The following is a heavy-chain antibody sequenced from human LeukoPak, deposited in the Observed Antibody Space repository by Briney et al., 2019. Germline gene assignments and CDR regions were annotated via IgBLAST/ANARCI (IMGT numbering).Heavy chain of an antibody. CDR2: IRYDGSNK. D-gene: IGHD4-17*01. J-gene: IGHJ5*02. V-gene: IGHV3-30*02. CDR3: AKAPTTVTDIVPPFDP. CDR1: GSTFSSYG. Sequence: GGSLRLSCAASGSTFSSYGMHWVRQAPGKGLEWVAFIRYDGSNKYYADSVKGRFTISRDNSKNTLYLQMNSLRAEDTAVYYCAKAPTTVTDIVPPFDPWGQGTLVTVSS.